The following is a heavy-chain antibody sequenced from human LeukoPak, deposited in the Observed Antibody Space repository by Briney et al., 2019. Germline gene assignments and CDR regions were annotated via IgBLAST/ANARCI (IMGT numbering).Heavy chain of an antibody. J-gene: IGHJ4*02. Sequence: GRSLRLSCAAAGFTFNHYGMHWVRQAPGKGLEWVSVIWSDGTNKYYAASVKGRFTTSRDDFDKTVYLQMSSLRPDDTGVYYCARDAQRGFDYSNSLQYWGQGTPVTVST. D-gene: IGHD4-11*01. V-gene: IGHV3-33*01. CDR2: IWSDGTNK. CDR1: GFTFNHYG. CDR3: ARDAQRGFDYSNSLQY.